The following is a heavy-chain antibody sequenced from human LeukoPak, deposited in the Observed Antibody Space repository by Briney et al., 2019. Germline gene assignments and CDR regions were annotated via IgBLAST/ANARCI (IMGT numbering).Heavy chain of an antibody. J-gene: IGHJ6*03. D-gene: IGHD6-13*01. CDR1: GYTFTGYY. V-gene: IGHV1-2*02. CDR3: ARDMRYSSSWYVAYYYYYMDV. CDR2: INPNSGGT. Sequence: ASVKVSCKASGYTFTGYYMHWVRQAPGQGLEWMGWINPNSGGTNYAQKFQGRVTMTRDTSISTAYMELSRLRSDDTAVYYCARDMRYSSSWYVAYYYYYMDVRGKGTTVTVSS.